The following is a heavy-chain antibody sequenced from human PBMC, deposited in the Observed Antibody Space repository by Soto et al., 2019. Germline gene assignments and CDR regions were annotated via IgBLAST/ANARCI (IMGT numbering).Heavy chain of an antibody. CDR1: GFPFSAHA. V-gene: IGHV3-33*06. CDR2: IWHDGSTE. D-gene: IGHD3-16*01. J-gene: IGHJ4*02. CDR3: AKVTRKTSVITAGDD. Sequence: QVQLVGSGGGVVQPGTSLRLSCEASGFPFSAHAIRWVRQAPGKGVEWMEVIWHDGSTEYYGQSVKGRFTISRDDVDNALYLPRNSLRAEDRAVCYFAKVTRKTSVITAGDDGGQGNGVTVSS.